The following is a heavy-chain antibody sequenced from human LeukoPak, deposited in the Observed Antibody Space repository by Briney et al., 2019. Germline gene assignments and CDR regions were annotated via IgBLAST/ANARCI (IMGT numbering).Heavy chain of an antibody. J-gene: IGHJ4*02. Sequence: ASVKVSCKASGGTFSSYAISWVRQAPGQGLEWMGGIIPIFGTANYAQKFQGRVTITADESTSTAYMELSSLRSEDTAVYYCARVSTMVRGVTHFDYWGQGTLVTVSS. CDR1: GGTFSSYA. V-gene: IGHV1-69*01. CDR3: ARVSTMVRGVTHFDY. D-gene: IGHD3-10*01. CDR2: IIPIFGTA.